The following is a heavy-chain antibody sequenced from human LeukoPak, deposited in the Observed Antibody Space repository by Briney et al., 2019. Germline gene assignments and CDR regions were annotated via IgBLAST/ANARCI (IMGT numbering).Heavy chain of an antibody. D-gene: IGHD6-19*01. CDR1: GFTFSDYY. J-gene: IGHJ5*02. V-gene: IGHV3-74*01. CDR3: ARDPDSSGWYDWFDP. CDR2: INSDGGST. Sequence: GGSLRLSCAASGFTFSDYYMSWIRQAPGNGLVWVSRINSDGGSTSYADSVKGRFTISRDNAENTLYLQMNSLRAEDTAVYYCARDPDSSGWYDWFDPWGQGTLVTVSS.